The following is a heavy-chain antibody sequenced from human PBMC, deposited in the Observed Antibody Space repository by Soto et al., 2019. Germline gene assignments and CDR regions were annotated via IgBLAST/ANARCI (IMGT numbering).Heavy chain of an antibody. V-gene: IGHV1-69*02. J-gene: IGHJ4*02. CDR2: IIPILGIA. CDR3: AAVDTAMVLDTSFDY. D-gene: IGHD5-18*01. CDR1: GGTFSSYT. Sequence: SVKVSCKASGGTFSSYTISWVRQAPGQGLEWMGRIIPILGIANYAQKFQGRVTITADKSTSTAYMELSSLRSEDTAVYYCAAVDTAMVLDTSFDYWGQGTLVTVSS.